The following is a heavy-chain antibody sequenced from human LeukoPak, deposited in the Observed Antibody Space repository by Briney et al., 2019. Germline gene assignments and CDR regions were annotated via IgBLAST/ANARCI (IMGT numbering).Heavy chain of an antibody. D-gene: IGHD2-21*01. CDR2: IRNKANSYAT. V-gene: IGHV3-73*01. CDR1: GFTFSGSA. J-gene: IGHJ4*02. Sequence: GGSLRLSCAASGFTFSGSAMHWVRQASGKGLEWVGRIRNKANSYATAYTASVKGRFTISRDDSKNTAYLQMNSLKTEDTAVYYCITPLPYSAQGGQGTLVTVSS. CDR3: ITPLPYSAQ.